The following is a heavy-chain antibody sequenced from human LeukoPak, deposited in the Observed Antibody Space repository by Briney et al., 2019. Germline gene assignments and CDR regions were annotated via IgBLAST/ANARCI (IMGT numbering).Heavy chain of an antibody. CDR1: EFSVGSNY. CDR2: IYSGGST. J-gene: IGHJ4*02. D-gene: IGHD6-25*01. CDR3: ARRGYSSGWNRFDY. Sequence: SGGSLRLSCAASEFSVGSNYMTWARQAPGKGLEWVSLIYSGGSTYYADSVKGRFTISRDNSKNTLYLQMNSLRAEDTAVYYCARRGYSSGWNRFDYWGQGTLVTVSS. V-gene: IGHV3-66*01.